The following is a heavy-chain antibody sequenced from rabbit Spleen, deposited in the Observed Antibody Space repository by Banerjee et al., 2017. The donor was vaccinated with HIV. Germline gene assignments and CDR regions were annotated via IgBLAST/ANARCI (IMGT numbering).Heavy chain of an antibody. CDR1: GFSFSSGYW. CDR2: IAAGSSGTI. CDR3: ARDAAGDADYGPYYLNL. Sequence: QSLEESGGDLVKPGASLTLTCTASGFSFSSGYWMWWVRQAPGKGLEWIGNIAAGSSGTINYASWAKGRFTISKTSSTTVTLQMTSLTAADTATYFCARDAAGDADYGPYYLNLWGQGTLVTVS. D-gene: IGHD2-1*01. V-gene: IGHV1S40*01. J-gene: IGHJ4*01.